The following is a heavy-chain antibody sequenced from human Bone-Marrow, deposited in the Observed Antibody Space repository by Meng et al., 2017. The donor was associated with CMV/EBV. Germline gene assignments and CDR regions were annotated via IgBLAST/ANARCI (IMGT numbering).Heavy chain of an antibody. CDR1: GGSFSGYY. CDR3: ALTAPGEGFDY. CDR2: INHSGST. V-gene: IGHV4-34*01. J-gene: IGHJ4*02. D-gene: IGHD3-16*01. Sequence: SETLSLTCAVYGGSFSGYYWSWIRQPPGKGLEWIGEINHSGSTNYNPSLKSRVTISVDTSKNQFSLKLSSVTAADTSVYYCALTAPGEGFDYWGQGTLVTVSS.